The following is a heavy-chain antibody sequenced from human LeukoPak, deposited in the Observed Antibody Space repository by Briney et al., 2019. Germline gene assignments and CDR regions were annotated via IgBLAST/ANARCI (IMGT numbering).Heavy chain of an antibody. Sequence: GASVKVSCKASGYTFTGYYIHWVRQAPGQGLEWMGWINPNSGGTNYAQKFQGRVTMTRDTSISTAYMELSRLRSDDTAVYYCARGFDYGDYPRTLDYWGQGTLVTVSS. D-gene: IGHD4-17*01. CDR2: INPNSGGT. J-gene: IGHJ4*02. CDR1: GYTFTGYY. V-gene: IGHV1-2*02. CDR3: ARGFDYGDYPRTLDY.